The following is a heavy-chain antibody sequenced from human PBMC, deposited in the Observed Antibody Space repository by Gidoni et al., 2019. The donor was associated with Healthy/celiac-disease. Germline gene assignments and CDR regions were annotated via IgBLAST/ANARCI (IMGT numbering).Heavy chain of an antibody. V-gene: IGHV4-4*02. CDR3: ARTIDSSVGYYYGMDV. CDR1: GGSIGSGNW. J-gene: IGHJ6*02. CDR2: IYHSGST. D-gene: IGHD6-25*01. Sequence: QVQLQESGPGLVKPSGTLSLTCAVSGGSIGSGNWWSWVRQPPGKGLEWIGEIYHSGSTNYNPSLKSRVTISVDKSKNQFSLKLSSVTAADTAVYYCARTIDSSVGYYYGMDVWGQGTTVTVSS.